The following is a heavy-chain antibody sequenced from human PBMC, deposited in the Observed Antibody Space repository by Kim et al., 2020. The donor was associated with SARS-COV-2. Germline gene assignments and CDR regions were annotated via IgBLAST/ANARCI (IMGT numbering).Heavy chain of an antibody. D-gene: IGHD3-22*01. CDR1: GGSISSSNW. CDR2: IYHSGST. J-gene: IGHJ2*01. V-gene: IGHV4-4*02. CDR3: ARDRHHYYDGYFDL. Sequence: SETLSLTCAVSGGSISSSNWWSWVRQPPGKGLEWIGEIYHSGSTNYNPSLKSRVTISVDKSKNQFSLKLSSVTAADTAVYYCARDRHHYYDGYFDLWGRGTLVTVSS.